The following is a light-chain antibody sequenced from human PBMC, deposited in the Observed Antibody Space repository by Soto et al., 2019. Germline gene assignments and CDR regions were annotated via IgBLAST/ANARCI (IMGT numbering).Light chain of an antibody. Sequence: EVVMTQSPSTLSVSPGDRATLSCRASQSVTSNLAWYQQKPGQAPRLLIYDASNRATGIPARFSGSGSGTDFTLTISRLGPEDFAVYYCQQYDNSAWTFGQGTKVDIK. CDR3: QQYDNSAWT. V-gene: IGKV3D-15*01. CDR1: QSVTSN. CDR2: DAS. J-gene: IGKJ1*01.